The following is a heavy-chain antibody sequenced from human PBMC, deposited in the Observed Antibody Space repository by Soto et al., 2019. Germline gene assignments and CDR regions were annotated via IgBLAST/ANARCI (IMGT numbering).Heavy chain of an antibody. Sequence: KASETLSLTCTLSGASITSTTYFWAWIRKPPGKGLEWVGRIYYSGKTHYNPSLKSRVTISVDRSKNQFSLQMSSVTAADTAVYYCAKNLPRTGRFDYWGQGSLVTVSS. CDR1: GASITSTTYF. CDR3: AKNLPRTGRFDY. CDR2: IYYSGKT. J-gene: IGHJ4*02. V-gene: IGHV4-39*01.